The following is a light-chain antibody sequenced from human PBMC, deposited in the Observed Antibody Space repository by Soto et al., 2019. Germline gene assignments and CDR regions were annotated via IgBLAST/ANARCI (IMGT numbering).Light chain of an antibody. CDR2: SAS. Sequence: DIQMTQSPSSLSASVGDRVTITCRASQSISSYLNWYRQTPGKAPKLLISSASSLRSGVPSRFSGSGAGTDFTLTINSLQPEDFATYYCQQSLSLPYTFGQGTKV. CDR3: QQSLSLPYT. J-gene: IGKJ2*01. V-gene: IGKV1-39*01. CDR1: QSISSY.